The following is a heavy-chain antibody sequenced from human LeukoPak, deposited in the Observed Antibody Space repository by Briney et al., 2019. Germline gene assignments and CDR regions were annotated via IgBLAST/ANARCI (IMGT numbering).Heavy chain of an antibody. V-gene: IGHV3-74*01. CDR1: GFTFSSYW. CDR3: AREKSQSPRGNNWFDP. Sequence: GGSLRLSCAASGFTFSSYWMHWVRQAPGKGLVWVSRINSDGSYTTCADSVKGRFTISRDNAKNTLYLQMSSLRAEDTAVYYCAREKSQSPRGNNWFDPWGQGTLVTVSS. CDR2: INSDGSYT. J-gene: IGHJ5*02.